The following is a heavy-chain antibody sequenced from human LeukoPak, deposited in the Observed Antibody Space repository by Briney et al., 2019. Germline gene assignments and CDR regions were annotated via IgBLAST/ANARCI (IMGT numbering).Heavy chain of an antibody. J-gene: IGHJ6*03. Sequence: PGGSLRLSCAASGFTFSSYSMNWVRQAPGKGLEWVSSISSSSSYIYYADSVKGRFTISRDNAKNSLYLQMNSLRAEDTAVYYCARDNIAAAGTYYYYMDVWGKGTTVTVSS. CDR1: GFTFSSYS. D-gene: IGHD6-13*01. V-gene: IGHV3-21*01. CDR3: ARDNIAAAGTYYYYMDV. CDR2: ISSSSSYI.